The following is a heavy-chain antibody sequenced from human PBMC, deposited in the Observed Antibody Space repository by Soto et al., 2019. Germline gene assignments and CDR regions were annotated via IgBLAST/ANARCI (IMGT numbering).Heavy chain of an antibody. CDR3: ARDKGDYYDSSGYYYLDYYYYGMDV. J-gene: IGHJ6*02. V-gene: IGHV1-69*06. Sequence: ASVKVSCKASGGTFSSYAISWVRQAPGLGLEWMGGIIPIFGTANYAQKFQGRVTITADKSTSTAYMELSSLRSEDTAVYYCARDKGDYYDSSGYYYLDYYYYGMDVWGQGTTVTVSS. CDR2: IIPIFGTA. CDR1: GGTFSSYA. D-gene: IGHD3-22*01.